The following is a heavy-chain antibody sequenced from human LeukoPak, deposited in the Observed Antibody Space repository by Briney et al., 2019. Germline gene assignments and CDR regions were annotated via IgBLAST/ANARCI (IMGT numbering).Heavy chain of an antibody. Sequence: ETLSLTCTVSGGSVSSGSYYWSWIRQPPGKGLEWVSSISSSSSYIYYADSVKGRFTISRDNAKNSLYLQMNSLRAEDTAVYYCARSPLLRFLEWSTRRYYYGMDVWGQGTTVTVSS. CDR3: ARSPLLRFLEWSTRRYYYGMDV. V-gene: IGHV3-21*01. D-gene: IGHD3-3*01. J-gene: IGHJ6*02. CDR2: ISSSSSYI. CDR1: GGSVSSGSYY.